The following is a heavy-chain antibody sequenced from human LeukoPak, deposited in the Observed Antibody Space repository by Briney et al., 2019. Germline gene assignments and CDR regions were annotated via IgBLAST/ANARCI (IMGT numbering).Heavy chain of an antibody. Sequence: RSSETLSLTCTVSGGSISSYYWSWLRQPPGKGLEWIGYIYYSGSTNYNPSLKSRVTISVDTSKNQFSLKLSSVTAADTAVYYCARRMILVGATHRGKNPYAFDIWGQGTMVTVSS. CDR3: ARRMILVGATHRGKNPYAFDI. V-gene: IGHV4-59*08. D-gene: IGHD1-26*01. CDR1: GGSISSYY. J-gene: IGHJ3*02. CDR2: IYYSGST.